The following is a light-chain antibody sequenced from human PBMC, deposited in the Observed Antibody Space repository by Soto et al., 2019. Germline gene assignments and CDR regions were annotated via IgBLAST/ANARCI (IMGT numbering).Light chain of an antibody. J-gene: IGKJ1*01. CDR1: QSVSRPY. CDR2: VAS. V-gene: IGKV3-20*01. Sequence: EIVLTQSPGTLSLSPGERATLSCRASQSVSRPYLAWYQHKPGQAPRLLIYVASSRATGIPDRFSGSGSGTDFTLTISSLEPEDFAVYYCQYCGSSPWTFGQGTKVEIK. CDR3: QYCGSSPWT.